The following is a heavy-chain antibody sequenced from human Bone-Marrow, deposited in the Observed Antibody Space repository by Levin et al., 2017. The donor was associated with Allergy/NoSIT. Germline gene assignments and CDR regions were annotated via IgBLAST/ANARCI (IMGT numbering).Heavy chain of an antibody. V-gene: IGHV3-7*01. D-gene: IGHD2-2*02. Sequence: PGGSLRLSCAASGFTFSSYWMSWVRQAPGKGLEWVANIKQDGSEKYYVDSVKGRFTISRDNAKNSLYLQMNSLRAEDTAVYYCARGSDVVVPPAIPEEDDAFDIWGQGTMVTVSS. J-gene: IGHJ3*02. CDR1: GFTFSSYW. CDR3: ARGSDVVVPPAIPEEDDAFDI. CDR2: IKQDGSEK.